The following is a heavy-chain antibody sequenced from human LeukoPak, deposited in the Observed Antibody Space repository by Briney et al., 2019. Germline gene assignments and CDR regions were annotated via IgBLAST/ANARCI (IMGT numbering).Heavy chain of an antibody. D-gene: IGHD1-26*01. V-gene: IGHV3-7*04. J-gene: IGHJ4*02. CDR2: MKHDGTEK. CDR1: GFTFSNYW. Sequence: PGGSLRLSCAASGFTFSNYWMSWVRQAPGKGLEWVANMKHDGTEKSYVDSVKGRFTISRDDAKNSLYLQMNSLRAEDTALYYCARSPYSGSYGPFDYWGQGTLVTVSS. CDR3: ARSPYSGSYGPFDY.